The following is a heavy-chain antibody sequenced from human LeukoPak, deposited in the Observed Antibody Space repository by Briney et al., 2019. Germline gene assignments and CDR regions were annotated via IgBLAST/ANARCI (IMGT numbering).Heavy chain of an antibody. D-gene: IGHD2-8*01. CDR2: IYHSGST. Sequence: KPSETLSLTCAVSGYSISSGYYWGWIRQPPGQGLEWIGSIYHSGSTYYNPSLKSRVTISVDTSKNQFSLKLSSVTAADTAVYYRARQLYAHYFDYWGQGTLVTVSS. V-gene: IGHV4-38-2*01. J-gene: IGHJ4*02. CDR1: GYSISSGYY. CDR3: ARQLYAHYFDY.